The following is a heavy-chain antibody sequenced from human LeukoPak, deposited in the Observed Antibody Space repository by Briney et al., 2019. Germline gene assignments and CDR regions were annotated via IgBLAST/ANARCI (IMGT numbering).Heavy chain of an antibody. J-gene: IGHJ4*02. CDR2: ISWNSGSI. D-gene: IGHD3-22*01. Sequence: PGRSLRLSCAASGFTFDDYAMHWVRQAPGKGLEWVSGISWNSGSIGYADSVKGRFTISRDNAKNSLYLQMNSLRAEDTALYYCAKDSWYYDSSGYLDYWGQGTLVTVSS. CDR1: GFTFDDYA. CDR3: AKDSWYYDSSGYLDY. V-gene: IGHV3-9*01.